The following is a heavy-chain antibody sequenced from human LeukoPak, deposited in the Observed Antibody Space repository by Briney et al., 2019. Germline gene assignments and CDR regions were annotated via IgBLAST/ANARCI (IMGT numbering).Heavy chain of an antibody. CDR1: GGTFSSYA. V-gene: IGHV1-69*04. CDR2: IIPILGIA. D-gene: IGHD5-12*01. Sequence: SVKASCKASGGTFSSYAISWVRQAPGQGLEWMGRIIPILGIANYAQKFQGRVTITADKSTSTAYMELSSLRSEDTAVYYCASLRDGYNLGYWGQGTLVTVSS. J-gene: IGHJ4*02. CDR3: ASLRDGYNLGY.